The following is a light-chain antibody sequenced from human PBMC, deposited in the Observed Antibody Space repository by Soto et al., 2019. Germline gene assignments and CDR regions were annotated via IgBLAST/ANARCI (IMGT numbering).Light chain of an antibody. V-gene: IGKV1-39*01. J-gene: IGKJ1*01. CDR3: QQTYSSTWT. Sequence: DIQMTQSPSPLPASIGDRVTITCRAGQSIDNYLNWYQQRPGKAPKLLIYAASSLQSGVPSRFSGSGSGTEFTLTINSLQREDFAIYYCQQTYSSTWTFGQGTKVEIK. CDR2: AAS. CDR1: QSIDNY.